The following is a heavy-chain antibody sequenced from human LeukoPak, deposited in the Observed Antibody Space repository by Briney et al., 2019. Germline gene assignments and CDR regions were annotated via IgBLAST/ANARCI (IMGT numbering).Heavy chain of an antibody. D-gene: IGHD6-19*01. J-gene: IGHJ4*02. CDR3: ARVGSSGWYVHPTLDY. CDR2: INPSNGDT. Sequence: ASVKVSCKASGYTFTGYYIHWVRQAPGQGLEWMAWINPSNGDTNYAQKFQGRVTMTRDTSISTAYMELTRLISDDTAVYYCARVGSSGWYVHPTLDYWGQGTLVTVSS. CDR1: GYTFTGYY. V-gene: IGHV1-2*02.